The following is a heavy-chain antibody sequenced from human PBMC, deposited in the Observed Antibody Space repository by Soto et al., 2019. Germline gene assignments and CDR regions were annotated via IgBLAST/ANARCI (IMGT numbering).Heavy chain of an antibody. CDR1: GGSFSSYA. J-gene: IGHJ4*02. CDR3: ASGYYDSSGYSIDY. D-gene: IGHD3-22*01. V-gene: IGHV1-69*01. Sequence: QVQLVQSGAEVRKPGSSVKVSCQSFGGSFSSYAFSWVRQAPGQVLEWMGGLIVILGTTNYAQKFKGRVTFTADESTSTAYMEVSSLESEDTAIYYCASGYYDSSGYSIDYWGQGTQVTVSS. CDR2: LIVILGTT.